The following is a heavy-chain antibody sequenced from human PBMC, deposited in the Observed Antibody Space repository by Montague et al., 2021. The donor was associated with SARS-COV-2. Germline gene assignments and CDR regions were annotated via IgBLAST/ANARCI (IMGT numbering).Heavy chain of an antibody. V-gene: IGHV3-23*01. Sequence: LTLTCTSSGFTFSNSAMNWVRQAPGKGLEWVSGSSGSDGGTHYADSVKGRFTISRDNSKNVLYLQMNSLRAEDTALYYCAKDSYYYGLGYGMDVWGQGTTVTVSS. D-gene: IGHD3-10*01. CDR2: SSGSDGGT. J-gene: IGHJ6*02. CDR3: AKDSYYYGLGYGMDV. CDR1: GFTFSNSA.